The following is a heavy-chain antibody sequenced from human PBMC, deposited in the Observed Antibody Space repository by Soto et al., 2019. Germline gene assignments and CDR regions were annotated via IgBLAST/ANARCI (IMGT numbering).Heavy chain of an antibody. Sequence: GGSLRLSCTASGFTFSTYWMSWVRQAPGKGLEWVANIKPGGSEKWYVDSVKGRFTISRDNAKNSLYLQMNSLRAEDTALYYCAKYRPRRTSGYFDYWGQGTSVTVSS. CDR1: GFTFSTYW. CDR3: AKYRPRRTSGYFDY. CDR2: IKPGGSEK. D-gene: IGHD1-1*01. J-gene: IGHJ4*02. V-gene: IGHV3-7*05.